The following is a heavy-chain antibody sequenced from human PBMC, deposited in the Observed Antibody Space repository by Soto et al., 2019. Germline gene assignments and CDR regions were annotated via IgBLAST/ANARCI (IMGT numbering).Heavy chain of an antibody. D-gene: IGHD2-15*01. J-gene: IGHJ5*02. CDR2: ISSSSTYI. Sequence: GGSLRLSCAASGFTFSSYSMNWVRQAPGKGLEWVSSISSSSTYIYYADSVKGRFTISRDNAKNSLYLQMNSLRAEDTALYSCAVIGVVDATHWFDTWGQGTLVTVSS. V-gene: IGHV3-21*01. CDR3: AVIGVVDATHWFDT. CDR1: GFTFSSYS.